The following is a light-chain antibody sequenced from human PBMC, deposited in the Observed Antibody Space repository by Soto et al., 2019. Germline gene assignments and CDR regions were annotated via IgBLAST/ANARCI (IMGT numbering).Light chain of an antibody. J-gene: IGLJ1*01. CDR2: GYT. Sequence: QAVVTQPPSVSGAPGQRVTISCTGSSSNIGAGYDVHWYQQLPGTAPKLLIFGYTSRPSGVPDRFSGSKSGTSASLAITGLPAYDEADYYCPSSDSSLSANVFGTGTKLTVL. V-gene: IGLV1-40*01. CDR3: PSSDSSLSANV. CDR1: SSNIGAGYD.